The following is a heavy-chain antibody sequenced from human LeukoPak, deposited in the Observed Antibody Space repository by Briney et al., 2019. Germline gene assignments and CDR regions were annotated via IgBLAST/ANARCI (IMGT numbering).Heavy chain of an antibody. CDR3: ASQRYYDFWSGYYTGPFDY. V-gene: IGHV4-39*01. J-gene: IGHJ4*02. D-gene: IGHD3-3*01. CDR2: IYYSGST. CDR1: SSYW. Sequence: SSYWMNWARQAPGKGLEWIGSIYYSGSTYYNPSLKSRVTISVDTSKNQFSLKLSSVTAADTAVYYCASQRYYDFWSGYYTGPFDYWGQGTLVTVSS.